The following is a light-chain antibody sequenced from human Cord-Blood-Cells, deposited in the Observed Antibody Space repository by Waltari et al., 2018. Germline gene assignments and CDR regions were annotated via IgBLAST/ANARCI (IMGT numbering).Light chain of an antibody. CDR2: DVS. CDR3: SSYTSSSTWV. J-gene: IGLJ3*02. Sequence: QSALTQPASVSVSPGQSLTISCTGTSSDVGGYNYVSCYQQPPGKAPNPMIYDVSNRPSGVSNRFAGSKSGNAASLTISGLQAEDEADYYCSSYTSSSTWVFGGGTKLTVL. CDR1: SSDVGGYNY. V-gene: IGLV2-14*03.